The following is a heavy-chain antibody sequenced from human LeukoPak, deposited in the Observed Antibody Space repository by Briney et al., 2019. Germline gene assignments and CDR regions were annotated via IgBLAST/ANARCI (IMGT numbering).Heavy chain of an antibody. CDR2: MRSKTYGGTT. CDR1: GFTLAHYD. Sequence: GGSLRLSCTTSGFTLAHYDMSWIRQAPGKGLEWVGFMRSKTYGGTTEYAASVKGRFTISRDDSKSTAYLQMNSLKTEDTAIYYCARDNYSGGYYYDWGQGTLVTVSS. J-gene: IGHJ4*02. D-gene: IGHD3-22*01. V-gene: IGHV3-49*03. CDR3: ARDNYSGGYYYD.